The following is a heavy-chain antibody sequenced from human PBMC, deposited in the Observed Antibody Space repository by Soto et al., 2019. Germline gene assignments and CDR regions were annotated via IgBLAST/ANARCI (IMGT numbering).Heavy chain of an antibody. CDR3: ARETGVAGLDYYRYYGLDV. Sequence: EVQLVESGGGLVQPGGSLRLSCAASEFSVSSNYMSWVRQAPGKGLEWISVIYNDGTTNYADSVKGRFTMSRHNSKNTLDLQMNSLRIEDTAVYYCARETGVAGLDYYRYYGLDVWGQGTTVTVSS. V-gene: IGHV3-53*04. CDR1: EFSVSSNY. J-gene: IGHJ6*02. D-gene: IGHD6-19*01. CDR2: IYNDGTT.